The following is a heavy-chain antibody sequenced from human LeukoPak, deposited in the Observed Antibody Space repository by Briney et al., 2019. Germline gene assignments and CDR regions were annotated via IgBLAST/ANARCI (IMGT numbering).Heavy chain of an antibody. Sequence: PGGSLGLSCAASGFTFSNYGMHWVRQAPGKGLEWVAFIRYDGGNKYYADSVKGRFTISRDNSKNTLYLQMNSLRGEDTAVYYCAKDMAGYDFWSGQDADYWGQGTLVTVSS. J-gene: IGHJ4*02. CDR3: AKDMAGYDFWSGQDADY. CDR1: GFTFSNYG. V-gene: IGHV3-30*02. D-gene: IGHD3-3*01. CDR2: IRYDGGNK.